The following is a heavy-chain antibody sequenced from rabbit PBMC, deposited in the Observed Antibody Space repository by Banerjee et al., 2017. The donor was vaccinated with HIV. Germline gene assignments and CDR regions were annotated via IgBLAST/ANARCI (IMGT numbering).Heavy chain of an antibody. V-gene: IGHV1S45*01. CDR3: ARDDRSSDTLAFNL. D-gene: IGHD1-1*01. CDR1: GFSFSNSYW. Sequence: QEQLEESGGDLVKPEGSLTLTCTASGFSFSNSYWMHWVRQAPGKGLEWIGYIDPIFGTTYYATWVDGRFTISSHNAQNTLWLQLNSLTAADTATYFCARDDRSSDTLAFNLWGPGTLVTVS. J-gene: IGHJ4*01. CDR2: IDPIFGTT.